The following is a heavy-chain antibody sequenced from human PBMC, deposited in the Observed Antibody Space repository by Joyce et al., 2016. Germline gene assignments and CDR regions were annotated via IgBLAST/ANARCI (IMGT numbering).Heavy chain of an antibody. D-gene: IGHD3-16*01. CDR2: HNKEGSRT. CDR3: ARGYTSGSIDY. Sequence: EVHLAEAGGGIVQPGGSLRFSCVASGFSFSDYWMYWVRQVPGKGPLWVSSHNKEGSRTTYADSVKGRFTVSRDNAKNTLYLQLCSLTVDDMSLYYCARGYTSGSIDYWGRGAPVIVSS. J-gene: IGHJ4*02. CDR1: GFSFSDYW. V-gene: IGHV3-74*01.